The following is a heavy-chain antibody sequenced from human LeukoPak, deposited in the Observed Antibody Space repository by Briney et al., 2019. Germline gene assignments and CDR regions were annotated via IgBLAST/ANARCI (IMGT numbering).Heavy chain of an antibody. V-gene: IGHV4-38-2*02. Sequence: PSKTLSLTCTVSCYSISNGYYWGWIRQPPGKGLEWVGSIYHRGSTYYNPSLRSRVTISLDRSKKKFSLKLTSVTAADTAVYFCARGAEYYAIWRGYAGYSDYWGQGISVTVSS. CDR2: IYHRGST. D-gene: IGHD3-3*01. CDR1: CYSISNGYY. CDR3: ARGAEYYAIWRGYAGYSDY. J-gene: IGHJ4*02.